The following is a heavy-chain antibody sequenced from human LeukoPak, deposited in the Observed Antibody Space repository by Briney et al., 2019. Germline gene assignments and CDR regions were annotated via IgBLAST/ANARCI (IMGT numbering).Heavy chain of an antibody. J-gene: IGHJ5*02. V-gene: IGHV1-2*02. Sequence: ASVKVSCKASGYTFTGYYLHWVRQAPGQGLQWMGYLNPKTGDTKYTQNLQGRVTMTRDTSISTAYMELSRLRSDDTAVYYCARGICSGGSCYNWFDPWGQGTLVTVSS. D-gene: IGHD2-15*01. CDR2: LNPKTGDT. CDR1: GYTFTGYY. CDR3: ARGICSGGSCYNWFDP.